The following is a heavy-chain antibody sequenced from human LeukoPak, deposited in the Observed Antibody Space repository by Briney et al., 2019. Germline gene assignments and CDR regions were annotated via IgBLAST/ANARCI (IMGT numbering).Heavy chain of an antibody. J-gene: IGHJ4*02. D-gene: IGHD2-2*01. V-gene: IGHV1-46*01. CDR1: GYTFTNYY. CDR2: INSTGDST. CDR3: ARHPSPQLHHFDY. Sequence: ASVKVSCKASGYTFTNYYIHWVRQAPGQGLEWMGIINSTGDSTSYAQKFQARVTMTRDTSTNTVYMELSSLRSEDTAVYYCARHPSPQLHHFDYWGQGTLVTVSS.